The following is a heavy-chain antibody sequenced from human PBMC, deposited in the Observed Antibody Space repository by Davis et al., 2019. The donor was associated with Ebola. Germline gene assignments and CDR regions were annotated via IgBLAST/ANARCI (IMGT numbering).Heavy chain of an antibody. CDR1: GASISGIHW. CDR2: IHYSGRT. CDR3: ARYQRSEYCSSSSCFYWFDP. J-gene: IGHJ5*02. Sequence: PSETLSLTCGVSGASISGIHWWSWVRQPPGKGMEWIGEIHYSGRTSYNPSLKSRVTISIDESKNQLSLRLNSVTAADTAIYYCARYQRSEYCSSSSCFYWFDPWGQGTLVTVSS. D-gene: IGHD2-2*01. V-gene: IGHV4-4*02.